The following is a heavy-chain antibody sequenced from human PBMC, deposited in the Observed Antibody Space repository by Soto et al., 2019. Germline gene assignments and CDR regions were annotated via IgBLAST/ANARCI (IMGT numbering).Heavy chain of an antibody. D-gene: IGHD2-2*01. CDR2: IYPGDSDT. CDR3: ARRSTYCTSTSCYFDY. Sequence: GESLKISCKGSGYNFITYWIVWVRQMPGKGLEWMGIIYPGDSDTRYSPSFQGQVTISADKSISPAYLQCSSLKASDTGIYYCARRSTYCTSTSCYFDYWGQGIPVTVSS. CDR1: GYNFITYW. J-gene: IGHJ4*02. V-gene: IGHV5-51*01.